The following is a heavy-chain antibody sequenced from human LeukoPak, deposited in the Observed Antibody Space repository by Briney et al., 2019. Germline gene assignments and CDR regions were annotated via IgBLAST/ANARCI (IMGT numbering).Heavy chain of an antibody. CDR1: GFTFSSYG. J-gene: IGHJ4*02. CDR2: ISSSGGST. D-gene: IGHD3-10*01. Sequence: GGSLRLPCAASGFTFSSYGMSWVRQAPGKGLEWVSGISSSGGSTYYADSVKGRFTISRDNSRSTLYLQMNSLRAEDTAVYYCARHLLWFGELSGGFDYWGQGTLVTVSS. V-gene: IGHV3-23*01. CDR3: ARHLLWFGELSGGFDY.